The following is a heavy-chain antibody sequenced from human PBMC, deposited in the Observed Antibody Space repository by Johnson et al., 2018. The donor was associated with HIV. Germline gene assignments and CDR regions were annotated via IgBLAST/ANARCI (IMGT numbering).Heavy chain of an antibody. Sequence: VQLVESGGGLVQPGGSLRLSCAASGFTVSSNYMSWVRQAPGKGLEWVSVIYSGGSTYYADSVKGRFTLSRDNSKNTLYLQMNSLRAEDTAVYYCARGSGVLTGGDSDAFDIWGQGTMVTVSS. V-gene: IGHV3-66*01. J-gene: IGHJ3*02. CDR3: ARGSGVLTGGDSDAFDI. D-gene: IGHD4-17*01. CDR1: GFTVSSNY. CDR2: IYSGGST.